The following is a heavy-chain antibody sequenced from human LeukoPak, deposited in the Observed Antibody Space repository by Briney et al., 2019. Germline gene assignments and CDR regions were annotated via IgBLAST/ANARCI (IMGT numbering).Heavy chain of an antibody. J-gene: IGHJ6*03. Sequence: NPSQTLSLTCTVSGSSISSGSYYWSWIRQPAGKGLEWIGRIHTSGSTNYNPSLKSRVTISVDTSKNQFSLKLSSVTAADTAVYYCARGERQYQLLWDFYYYYMDVWGKGTTVTVSS. CDR1: GSSISSGSYY. CDR2: IHTSGST. D-gene: IGHD2-2*01. CDR3: ARGERQYQLLWDFYYYYMDV. V-gene: IGHV4-61*02.